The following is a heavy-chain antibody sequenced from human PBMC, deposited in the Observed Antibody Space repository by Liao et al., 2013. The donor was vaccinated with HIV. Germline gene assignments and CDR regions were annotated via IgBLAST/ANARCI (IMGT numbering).Heavy chain of an antibody. D-gene: IGHD3-22*01. CDR2: IYYSGST. Sequence: QVQLEESGPGLVKPSETLSLTCTVSGGSISTYYWSWIRQPPGKGLEWIGYIYYSGSTNYNSSLKSRVTISVDTSKNQLSLKLSSVTAADTAVYYCARAGYYDSSGYFNYWGQGTLVTVSS. CDR3: ARAGYYDSSGYFNY. V-gene: IGHV4-59*01. CDR1: GGSISTYY. J-gene: IGHJ4*02.